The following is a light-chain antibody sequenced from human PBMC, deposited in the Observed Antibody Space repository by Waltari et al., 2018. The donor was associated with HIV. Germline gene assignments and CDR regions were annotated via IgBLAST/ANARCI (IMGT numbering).Light chain of an antibody. V-gene: IGLV1-40*01. CDR2: GNT. Sequence: QSVLSQPPSVSGAPGPRVTISCTGSTSNSGANFEVHWYRQSPGTAPTLLIYGNTHRPSGVPERFSASTSGTSASLAITGLQADDEADYYCQSYDDSLSVVFGGGTKLSVL. CDR1: TSNSGANFE. CDR3: QSYDDSLSVV. J-gene: IGLJ2*01.